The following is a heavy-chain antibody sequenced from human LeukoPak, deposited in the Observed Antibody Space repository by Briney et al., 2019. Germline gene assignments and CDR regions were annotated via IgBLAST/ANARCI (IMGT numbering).Heavy chain of an antibody. CDR2: IRYDGSNK. D-gene: IGHD3-10*01. CDR1: GFTFSSYG. V-gene: IGHV3-30*02. Sequence: GGSLRLSCAASGFTFSSYGMHWVRQAPGKGLEWVAFIRYDGSNKYYADSVKGRFTISRDNSKNTLYLQMNSLRAEDTAVYYCARDFGGSGSYYTPYYYYGMDVWGQGTTVTVSS. J-gene: IGHJ6*02. CDR3: ARDFGGSGSYYTPYYYYGMDV.